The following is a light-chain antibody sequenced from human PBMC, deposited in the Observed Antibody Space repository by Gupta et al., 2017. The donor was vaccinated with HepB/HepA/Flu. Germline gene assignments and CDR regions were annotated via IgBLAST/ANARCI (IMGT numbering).Light chain of an antibody. CDR2: QDT. J-gene: IGLJ2*01. Sequence: SYEWTQPPSVSVSPGQTASITCSGDKLGNRYVCWYQQKPGQSPMLVIYQDTQRPSGIPERFSGSNSGSTATLTISGTQAMDEADYYCQAWDSGTVVFGGGTKLTVL. CDR3: QAWDSGTVV. V-gene: IGLV3-1*01. CDR1: KLGNRY.